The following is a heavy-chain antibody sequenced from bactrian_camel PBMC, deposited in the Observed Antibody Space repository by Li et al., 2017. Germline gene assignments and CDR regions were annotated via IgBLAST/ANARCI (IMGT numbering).Heavy chain of an antibody. CDR1: GFTFSAYS. D-gene: IGHD1*01. CDR3: AKGTAVGTYGGYWDY. CDR2: IDKSGSTA. Sequence: VQLVESGGGLVQPGGSLRLSCAASGFTFSAYSMFWVRQAPGKGLEWVSNIDKSGSTAYYADSVKGRFTISRDNAKNTVYLQLNSLKTEDMAMYYCAKGTAVGTYGGYWDYWGQGTQVTVS. V-gene: IGHV3S1*01. J-gene: IGHJ4*01.